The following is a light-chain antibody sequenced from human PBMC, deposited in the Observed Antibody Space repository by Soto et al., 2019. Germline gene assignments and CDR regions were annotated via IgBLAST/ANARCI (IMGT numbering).Light chain of an antibody. CDR3: QQYSRSPAS. CDR2: GAS. CDR1: QSVSTSY. Sequence: EIVLTQSPGTLSLSPGERATLSCRTSQSVSTSYLAWYQQKPGQAPRLLIYGASSRATGIPDRFSGGGSGTDFTLTISSLEPEDFAVYYCQQYSRSPASFGGGTKVEIK. J-gene: IGKJ4*01. V-gene: IGKV3-20*01.